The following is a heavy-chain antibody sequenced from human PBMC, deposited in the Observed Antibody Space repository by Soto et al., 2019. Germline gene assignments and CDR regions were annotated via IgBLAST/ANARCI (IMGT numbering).Heavy chain of an antibody. CDR1: GGTFSSYA. D-gene: IGHD2-2*01. J-gene: IGHJ6*02. Sequence: ASVKVSCKASGGTFSSYAISWVRQAPGQGLEWMGGIIPIFGTANYAQKFQGRVTITADESTSTAYMELSSLRSEDTAVYYCATVPARPSIYGMDVWGQGTTVTVSS. CDR2: IIPIFGTA. CDR3: ATVPARPSIYGMDV. V-gene: IGHV1-69*13.